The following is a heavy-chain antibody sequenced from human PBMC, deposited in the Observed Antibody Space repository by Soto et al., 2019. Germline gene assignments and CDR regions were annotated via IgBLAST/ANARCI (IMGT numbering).Heavy chain of an antibody. D-gene: IGHD3-22*01. CDR3: ARVQNYYDSSGYAY. CDR1: GGSFSVYY. Sequence: SETLSLTCAVYGGSFSVYYWSWIRHPPGKGLEWIGEINHSGSTNYNPSLKSRVTISVDTSKNQFSLKLSSVTAADTAVYYCARVQNYYDSSGYAYWGQGTLVTVSS. CDR2: INHSGST. V-gene: IGHV4-34*01. J-gene: IGHJ4*02.